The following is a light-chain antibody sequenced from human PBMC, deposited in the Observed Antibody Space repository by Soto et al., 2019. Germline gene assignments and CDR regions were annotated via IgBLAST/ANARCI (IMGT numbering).Light chain of an antibody. CDR2: LGS. CDR1: QSLLHSNGYNY. J-gene: IGKJ1*01. CDR3: MQALPPRT. V-gene: IGKV2-28*01. Sequence: DVVLNQCTISVPVNSVELGCIRCRNIQSLLHSNGYNYLDWYLQKPGQSPQLLIYLGSNRASVVPDRFSSSGRGTDSTLKISRVEAGEVGVYYCMQALPPRTFGEGTTVDIK.